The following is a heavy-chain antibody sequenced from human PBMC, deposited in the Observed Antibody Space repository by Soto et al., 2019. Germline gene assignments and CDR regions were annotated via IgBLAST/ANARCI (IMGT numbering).Heavy chain of an antibody. CDR2: ITHRGST. CDR3: ARGDILTGYSN. D-gene: IGHD3-9*01. J-gene: IGHJ4*02. Sequence: SETLSLTCAFYGGSFSGYYWSWIRQPPGKGLEWIGEITHRGSTNYNPSLKSRVTISVDTSKNQFSLKLSSVTAADTAVYYCARGDILTGYSNWGQGTLVTVSS. V-gene: IGHV4-34*01. CDR1: GGSFSGYY.